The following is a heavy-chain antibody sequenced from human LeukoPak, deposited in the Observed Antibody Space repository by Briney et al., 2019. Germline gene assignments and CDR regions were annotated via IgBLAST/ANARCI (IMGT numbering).Heavy chain of an antibody. CDR2: INPNSGGT. D-gene: IGHD3-10*01. CDR3: ARAYGSGSSYYYYYCMDV. V-gene: IGHV1-2*02. Sequence: ASVKVSCKASGYTFTGYYMHWVRQAPGQGLEWMGWINPNSGGTNYAQKFQGRVTMTRDTSISTAYMELSRLRSDDTAVYYCARAYGSGSSYYYYYCMDVWGKGTTVTVSS. J-gene: IGHJ6*03. CDR1: GYTFTGYY.